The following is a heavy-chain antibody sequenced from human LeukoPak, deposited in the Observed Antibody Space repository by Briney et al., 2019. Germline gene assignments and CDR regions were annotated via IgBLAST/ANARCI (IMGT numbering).Heavy chain of an antibody. D-gene: IGHD6-19*01. CDR1: GFTFSSYA. Sequence: GRSLRLSCAASGFTFSSYAMHWVRQAPGKGLEWVAVISYDGSNKYYADSVKGRFTIPRDNSKNTLYLQMNSLRAEDTAVYYCARDPDVMYSSGWLDYWGQGTLVTVSS. CDR3: ARDPDVMYSSGWLDY. CDR2: ISYDGSNK. J-gene: IGHJ4*02. V-gene: IGHV3-30*04.